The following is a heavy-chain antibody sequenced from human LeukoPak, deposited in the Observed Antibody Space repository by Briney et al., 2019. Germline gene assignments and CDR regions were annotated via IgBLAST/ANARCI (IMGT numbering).Heavy chain of an antibody. V-gene: IGHV3-23*01. CDR1: GFTFSSYA. J-gene: IGHJ4*02. Sequence: GGSLRLSCAASGFTFSSYAMSWVRQAPGKGLEWVSAISGSGGSTYYADSVKGRFTISRDNSKNTLYLQMNSLRAEDTAVYYCAKSMGSAFGARRYSGSYPVDYWGQGTLVTVSS. CDR3: AKSMGSAFGARRYSGSYPVDY. CDR2: ISGSGGST. D-gene: IGHD1-26*01.